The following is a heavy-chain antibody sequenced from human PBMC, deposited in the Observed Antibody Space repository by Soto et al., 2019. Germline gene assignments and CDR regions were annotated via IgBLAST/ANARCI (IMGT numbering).Heavy chain of an antibody. CDR1: GDTFTSYD. CDR3: ARVMLLWFGELSNYMEV. D-gene: IGHD3-10*01. J-gene: IGHJ6*03. Sequence: ASVKVSCKASGDTFTSYDINWVRQATGQGLEWMGWMNPNSGNTGYAQKFQGRVTMTRNTSISTAYMELSSLRSEDTAVYYCARVMLLWFGELSNYMEVWGKGTTVTVSS. CDR2: MNPNSGNT. V-gene: IGHV1-8*01.